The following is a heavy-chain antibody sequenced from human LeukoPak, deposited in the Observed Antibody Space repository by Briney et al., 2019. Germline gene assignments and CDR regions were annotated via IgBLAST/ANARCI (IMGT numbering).Heavy chain of an antibody. V-gene: IGHV3-48*02. J-gene: IGHJ4*02. CDR2: ISSSSTI. Sequence: GGSLRLSCAASRVTFSVDSTSSVCHAPGKGLEWVSYISSSSTIYYADSVKGRFTISRDNAKNALYLQMNSLREEDTEVYYCAGDHSAPRGLWFGDINNYFDSWGQGTLVTVSS. CDR1: RVTFSVDS. D-gene: IGHD3-10*01. CDR3: AGDHSAPRGLWFGDINNYFDS.